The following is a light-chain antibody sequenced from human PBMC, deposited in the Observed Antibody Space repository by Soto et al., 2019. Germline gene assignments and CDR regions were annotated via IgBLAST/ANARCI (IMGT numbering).Light chain of an antibody. CDR3: LSGHSRP. V-gene: IGKV1-12*02. J-gene: IGKJ4*01. Sequence: DIQMTQSPSSVSASVGDRVTITCRASQGLSTYLAWYQQKPGKAPKLLIYAASNLQSGVPSRFSGSGSGTDFTLTISSLQPEGFATYYCLSGHSRPFGGGTKVEIK. CDR1: QGLSTY. CDR2: AAS.